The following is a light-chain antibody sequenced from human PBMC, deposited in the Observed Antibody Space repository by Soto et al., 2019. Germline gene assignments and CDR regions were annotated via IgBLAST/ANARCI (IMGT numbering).Light chain of an antibody. CDR2: EVN. J-gene: IGLJ1*01. V-gene: IGLV2-23*02. CDR3: CSYAGTPYV. CDR1: SSDVGSYNL. Sequence: QSVLTQPASVSGSPGQSITISCTGTSSDVGSYNLVSWYQQHPGKAPKLMIYEVNKRPSGVPNRFSGSKSGNTASLTISGLQAEDEADYYCCSYAGTPYVFGTGTKVTVL.